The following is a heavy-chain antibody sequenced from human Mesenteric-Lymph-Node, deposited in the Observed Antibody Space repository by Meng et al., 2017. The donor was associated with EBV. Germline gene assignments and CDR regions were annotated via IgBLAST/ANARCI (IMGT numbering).Heavy chain of an antibody. Sequence: QVQLVASGGGLVTPGGSLRVSCAASGFTFSDYYMSWIRQAPGKGLEWVSYISDTGNTISYTDSVKGRFTISRDNAKNSLYLQMNSLRAGDTAVYYCARERASAADFDYWGQGTLVTVSS. V-gene: IGHV3-11*01. CDR3: ARERASAADFDY. D-gene: IGHD2-2*01. CDR1: GFTFSDYY. J-gene: IGHJ4*02. CDR2: ISDTGNTI.